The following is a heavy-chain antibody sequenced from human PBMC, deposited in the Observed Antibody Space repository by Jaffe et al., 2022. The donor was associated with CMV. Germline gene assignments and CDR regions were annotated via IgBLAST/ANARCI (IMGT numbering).Heavy chain of an antibody. D-gene: IGHD6-19*01. J-gene: IGHJ6*02. CDR2: INPSGGST. V-gene: IGHV1-46*01. Sequence: QVQLVQSGAEVKKPGASVKVSCKASGYTFTSYYMHWVRQAPGQGLEWMGIINPSGGSTSYAQKFQGRVTMTRDTSTSTVYMELSSLRSEDTAVYYCARDLSSGWYRVWYYYYGMDVWGQGTTVTVSS. CDR3: ARDLSSGWYRVWYYYYGMDV. CDR1: GYTFTSYY.